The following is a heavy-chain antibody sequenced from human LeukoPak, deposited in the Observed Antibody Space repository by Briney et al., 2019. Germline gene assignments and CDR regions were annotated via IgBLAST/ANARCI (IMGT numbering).Heavy chain of an antibody. J-gene: IGHJ3*01. CDR1: GFTVSSNY. D-gene: IGHD3-22*01. CDR3: ARDLSPRVGNSSGYSL. Sequence: GGSLRLSCAASGFTVSSNYMTWVRQAPGKGLEWVSVIYSGGSTYYADSVKGRFTISRDDSRNTLYLQMNSLRAEDTAVYYCARDLSPRVGNSSGYSLWGQGTMVTVSS. CDR2: IYSGGST. V-gene: IGHV3-53*01.